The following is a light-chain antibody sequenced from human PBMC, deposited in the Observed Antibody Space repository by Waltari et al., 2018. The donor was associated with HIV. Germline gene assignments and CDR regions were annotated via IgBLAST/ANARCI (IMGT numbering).Light chain of an antibody. CDR3: AAWDDSLNGPWV. V-gene: IGLV1-44*01. Sequence: QSVLTQPPSASGTPGQRVTISCSGSSSNIGSHTVNWYQQLPGTAPKPLIYSNNQRPSGVPDRFSGSKSGTSASLAISGLQSEDEADYYCAAWDDSLNGPWVFGGGTKLTVL. CDR1: SSNIGSHT. J-gene: IGLJ3*02. CDR2: SNN.